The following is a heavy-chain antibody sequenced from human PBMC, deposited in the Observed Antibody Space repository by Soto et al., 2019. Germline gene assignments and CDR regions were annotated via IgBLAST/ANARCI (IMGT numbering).Heavy chain of an antibody. CDR2: SYWNDDQ. V-gene: IGHV2-5*01. J-gene: IGHJ3*02. CDR3: VHDNYDASGYYPLDAFDI. D-gene: IGHD3-22*01. CDR1: GFSISTSGVG. Sequence: SGPTLVNPTQTLTLTCTFSGFSISTSGVGVVWIRQPPGKALEWLALSYWNDDQRYSPSLKSRLTITKNTSKNKVVLTMTNMYPVDTASYYFVHDNYDASGYYPLDAFDIWGQGTMVTVSS.